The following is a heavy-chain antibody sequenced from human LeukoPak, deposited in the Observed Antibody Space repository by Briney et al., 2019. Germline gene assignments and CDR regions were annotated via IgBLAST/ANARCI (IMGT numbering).Heavy chain of an antibody. J-gene: IGHJ5*02. CDR3: ARVVVYGDYPSWFDP. CDR1: VGSISSYH. Sequence: SETLSLTCTVPVGSISSYHWSWIRQPPGEGLEWSGYIYYSGSTNYNPSLKSRVTISVDTSKNQFSLKLSSVTAADTAVYYRARVVVYGDYPSWFDPWGQGTLVTVSS. V-gene: IGHV4-59*01. D-gene: IGHD4-17*01. CDR2: IYYSGST.